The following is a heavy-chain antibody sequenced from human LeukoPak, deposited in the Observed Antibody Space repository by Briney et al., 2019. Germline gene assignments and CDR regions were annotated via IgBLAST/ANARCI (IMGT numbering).Heavy chain of an antibody. D-gene: IGHD3-10*01. CDR3: AKDLTPYYYGSGSYGY. V-gene: IGHV3-21*04. Sequence: GGSLRLSCAASGFTLSSYNMNWVRQAPGKGLEWVSSISSSSSNIYYADSVKGRFTISRDNSKNTLYLQMNSLRAEDTAVYYCAKDLTPYYYGSGSYGYWGQGTLVTVSS. J-gene: IGHJ4*02. CDR2: ISSSSSNI. CDR1: GFTLSSYN.